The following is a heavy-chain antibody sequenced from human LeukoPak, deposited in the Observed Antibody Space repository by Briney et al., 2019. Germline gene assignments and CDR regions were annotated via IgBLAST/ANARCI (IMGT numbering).Heavy chain of an antibody. CDR3: ARVSLQNIVVVPAAQPYYYYYYYMDV. CDR1: GFTFSSYW. J-gene: IGHJ6*03. Sequence: PGGSLGLSCAASGFTFSSYWMSWVRQAPGKGLEWVANIKQDGSEKYYVDSVKGRFTISRDNAKNSLYLQMNSLRAEDTAVYYCARVSLQNIVVVPAAQPYYYYYYYMDVWGKGTTVTVSS. V-gene: IGHV3-7*01. D-gene: IGHD2-2*01. CDR2: IKQDGSEK.